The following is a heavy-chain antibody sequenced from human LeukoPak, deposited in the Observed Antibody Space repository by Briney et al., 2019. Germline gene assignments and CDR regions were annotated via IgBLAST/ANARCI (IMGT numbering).Heavy chain of an antibody. CDR3: ARDGYYYDSSVYHSNWFDP. J-gene: IGHJ5*02. D-gene: IGHD3-22*01. V-gene: IGHV4-59*01. CDR1: GGSISRYY. Sequence: SQTLSLPCTVSGGSISRYYWSWIRQPPGKGLEWIGYIYYSGSTNYDPSLKSRITISVDTSKNQFSLKLSSVTAADTAVYYCARDGYYYDSSVYHSNWFDPWGQGTLVTVSS. CDR2: IYYSGST.